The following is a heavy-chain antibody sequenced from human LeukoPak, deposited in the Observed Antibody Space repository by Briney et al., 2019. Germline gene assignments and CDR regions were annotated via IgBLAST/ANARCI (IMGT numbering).Heavy chain of an antibody. D-gene: IGHD3-10*02. CDR2: IYPGDSDT. CDR3: ARSKFGELLYDAFDI. Sequence: GESLQISCQGSGYSFTSSWIGWVRQMPGKGLEWMGIIYPGDSDTRYSPSFQGQVTISADKSISTAYLQWSSLKASDTAMYYCARSKFGELLYDAFDIWGQGTMVTVFS. CDR1: GYSFTSSW. J-gene: IGHJ3*02. V-gene: IGHV5-51*01.